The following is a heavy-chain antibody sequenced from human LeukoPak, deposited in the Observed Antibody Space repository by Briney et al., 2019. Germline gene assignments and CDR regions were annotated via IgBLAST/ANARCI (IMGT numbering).Heavy chain of an antibody. CDR3: ASARFRVGAWGFDY. Sequence: GASLQISCKGSGSSFTSYWIGWVRPLPGKGLEWMGIIYPGDSDTRYSPSFQGQVTISADKSISTAYLQWSSLKASDTAMYYCASARFRVGAWGFDYWGQGTLVTVSS. CDR1: GSSFTSYW. J-gene: IGHJ4*02. CDR2: IYPGDSDT. V-gene: IGHV5-51*01. D-gene: IGHD1-26*01.